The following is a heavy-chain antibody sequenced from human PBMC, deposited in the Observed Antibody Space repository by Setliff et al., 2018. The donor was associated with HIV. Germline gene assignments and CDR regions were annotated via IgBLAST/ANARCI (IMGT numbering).Heavy chain of an antibody. D-gene: IGHD3-16*01. CDR1: GYSISSGYY. V-gene: IGHV4-38-2*01. CDR2: IYHSGST. CDR3: VNPSGAMGDFDS. J-gene: IGHJ4*02. Sequence: ETLSLTCAVSGYSISSGYYWGWIRQPPGKGLEWIGSIYHSGSTYYNPSLKSRVTISVDTSKNQFSLTLSSVTAADTAVYYCVNPSGAMGDFDSWGQGTLVTVSS.